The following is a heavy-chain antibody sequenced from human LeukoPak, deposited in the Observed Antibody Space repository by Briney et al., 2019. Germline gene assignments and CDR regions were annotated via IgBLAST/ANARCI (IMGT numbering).Heavy chain of an antibody. CDR1: GFTFSSYW. CDR3: ARIEYSSSSGNDY. D-gene: IGHD6-6*01. Sequence: QPGGSLRLSCAASGFTFSSYWMSWVRQAPGKGLEWVANIKQDGSEKYYVDSVKGRFTISRDNAKNSLYLQMNSLRAEDTAVYYCARIEYSSSSGNDYWGQGTLVTVSS. CDR2: IKQDGSEK. V-gene: IGHV3-7*01. J-gene: IGHJ4*02.